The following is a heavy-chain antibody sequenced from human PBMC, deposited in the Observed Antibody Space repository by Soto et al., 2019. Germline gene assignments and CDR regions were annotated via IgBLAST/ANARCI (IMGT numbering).Heavy chain of an antibody. CDR3: SRGRYGDY. CDR1: GYTFTSYG. D-gene: IGHD1-1*01. CDR2: ISAHNGNT. V-gene: IGHV1-18*01. Sequence: QVHLVQSGAEVKKPGASVKVSCKGSGYTFTSYGITWVRQAPGQGLEWMGWISAHNGNTDYAQKLQGRVTVTRDTSTSTAYMELRSLRSDDTAVYYCSRGRYGDYWGQGALVTVSS. J-gene: IGHJ4*02.